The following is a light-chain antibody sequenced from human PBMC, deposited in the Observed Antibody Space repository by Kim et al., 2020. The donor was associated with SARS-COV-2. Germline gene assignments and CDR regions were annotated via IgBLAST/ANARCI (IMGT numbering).Light chain of an antibody. Sequence: EIVLTQSPGTLSLSPGERATLTCRASQSVSTNYLAWYQQKPGQAPRLLIYGASTRATGIPDRFSGSGSGTDFTLTINRLEPEDFAVYYCQQYGSTPRTFGKGTKMDIK. J-gene: IGKJ1*01. CDR3: QQYGSTPRT. V-gene: IGKV3-20*01. CDR2: GAS. CDR1: QSVSTNY.